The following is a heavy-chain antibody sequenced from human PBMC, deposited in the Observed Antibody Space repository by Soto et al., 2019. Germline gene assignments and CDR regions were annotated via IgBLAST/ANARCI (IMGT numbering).Heavy chain of an antibody. CDR2: ISAYNGNT. D-gene: IGHD3-9*01. CDR1: GYTFTSYG. V-gene: IGHV1-18*01. J-gene: IGHJ3*02. CDR3: ARARNVLRYWDWFLRTGAFDI. Sequence: QVQLVQSGSEVKKPGASVKVSCKASGYTFTSYGISWVRQAPGQGLEWMGWISAYNGNTNYAQKLQGRVTMTTDTSTSTAYIEMRSLRSDDTAVYYCARARNVLRYWDWFLRTGAFDIWGQGTMVTVSS.